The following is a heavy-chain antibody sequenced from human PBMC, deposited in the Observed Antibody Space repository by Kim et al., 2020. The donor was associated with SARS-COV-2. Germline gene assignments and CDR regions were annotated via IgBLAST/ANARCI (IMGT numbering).Heavy chain of an antibody. J-gene: IGHJ4*02. CDR3: AKGHTTVVSNSFDY. Sequence: GGSLRLSCAASGFTFDDYAMHWVRQAPGKGLEWVSGISWNSGSIGYADSVKGRFTISRDNAKNSLYLQMNSLKAEDTALYYCAKGHTTVVSNSFDYWGQGTLVTVSS. CDR1: GFTFDDYA. D-gene: IGHD4-17*01. CDR2: ISWNSGSI. V-gene: IGHV3-9*01.